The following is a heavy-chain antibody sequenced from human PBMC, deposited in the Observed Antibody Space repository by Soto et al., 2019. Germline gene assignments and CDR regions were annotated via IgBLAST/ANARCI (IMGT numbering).Heavy chain of an antibody. V-gene: IGHV4-39*01. Sequence: QLQLQVSGPGLVKPSETLSLTCSVSGGAISSSSYFWGWIRAPPGKVLEWIGSIYYSGSTYYNPSLKSRASVAVATSKNQFSLKLSSATAAPTAVYYCASDPSDFWFDPWGQGTLVTVSS. CDR1: GGAISSSSYF. J-gene: IGHJ5*02. D-gene: IGHD2-21*02. CDR3: ASDPSDFWFDP. CDR2: IYYSGST.